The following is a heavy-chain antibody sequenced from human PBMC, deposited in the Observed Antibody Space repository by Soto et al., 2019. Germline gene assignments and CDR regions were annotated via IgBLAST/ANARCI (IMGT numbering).Heavy chain of an antibody. V-gene: IGHV1-8*01. Sequence: ASVKVSCKASGYTFTIYDINWVLQATGQGLEWMGWMNPNSGNTGYAQKFQGRVTMTRNTSISTAYMELSSLRSEDTAVYYCARQYYDILTGYPEIVATMGVYWGQGTLVTVSS. CDR2: MNPNSGNT. D-gene: IGHD3-9*01. CDR3: ARQYYDILTGYPEIVATMGVY. J-gene: IGHJ4*02. CDR1: GYTFTIYD.